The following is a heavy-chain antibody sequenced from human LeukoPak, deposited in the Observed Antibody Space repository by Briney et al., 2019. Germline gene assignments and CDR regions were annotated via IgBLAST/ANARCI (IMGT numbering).Heavy chain of an antibody. V-gene: IGHV4-59*08. Sequence: PSETLSLTCTVSGDSISSHYWSWIRQPPGKGLEWIGYIYYSGSATYNPSLKSRVIISVDMSKNQFSLKLGSVTAADTAVYYCARGHNSAYDDAFDIWGQGTMVTVSS. D-gene: IGHD3-22*01. CDR2: IYYSGSA. CDR3: ARGHNSAYDDAFDI. J-gene: IGHJ3*02. CDR1: GDSISSHY.